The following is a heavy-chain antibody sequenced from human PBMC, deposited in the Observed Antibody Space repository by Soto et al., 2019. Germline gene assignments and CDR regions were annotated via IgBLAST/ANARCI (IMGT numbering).Heavy chain of an antibody. Sequence: SLRLSCAASGFTFSSHAMSWVRQAPAKGLEWVSAISGSGRSTYYADSVKGRFTISRDNSKNTVYLQMNSLGAEDTAVYYCAKDQGVTGAYSYGYHYWGLGTMVTVSS. CDR3: AKDQGVTGAYSYGYHY. D-gene: IGHD5-18*01. V-gene: IGHV3-23*01. J-gene: IGHJ4*02. CDR1: GFTFSSHA. CDR2: ISGSGRST.